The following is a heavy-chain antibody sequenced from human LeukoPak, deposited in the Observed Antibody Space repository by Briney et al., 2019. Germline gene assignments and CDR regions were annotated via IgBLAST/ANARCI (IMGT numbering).Heavy chain of an antibody. CDR3: ARLGLHSSGWHIYYYDY. J-gene: IGHJ4*02. CDR2: NGGST. D-gene: IGHD6-19*01. V-gene: IGHV4-39*02. Sequence: PSETLSLTCTVSGGSISSTTYYWGWIRQPPGKGLEWIGNNGGSTIYNPSLKSRVTIFVDTSRNHFSLKLSSVTAADTAMYYCARLGLHSSGWHIYYYDYWGQGSLVIVSS. CDR1: GGSISSTTYY.